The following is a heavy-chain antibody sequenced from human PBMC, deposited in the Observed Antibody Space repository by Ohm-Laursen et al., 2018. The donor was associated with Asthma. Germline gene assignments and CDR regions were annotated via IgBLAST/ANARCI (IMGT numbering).Heavy chain of an antibody. J-gene: IGHJ4*02. CDR1: GGSISSGGYY. CDR2: IYYSGST. CDR3: ARGMGIVVGFDY. D-gene: IGHD1-26*01. V-gene: IGHV4-31*03. Sequence: TLSLTCSVSGGSISSGGYYWSWTRQHPGKGLEWIGYIYYSGSTYYNPSLKSRVTISVDTSKNQFSLKLSSVTAADTAVYYCARGMGIVVGFDYWGQGTLVTVSS.